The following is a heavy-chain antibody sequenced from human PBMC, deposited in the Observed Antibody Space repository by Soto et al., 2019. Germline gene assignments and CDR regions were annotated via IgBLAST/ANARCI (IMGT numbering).Heavy chain of an antibody. V-gene: IGHV1-18*01. Sequence: AEVTCDESRSTGTSYCLLWLREVPGQGLEWMGWISAYNGNTNYAQKLQGRVTMTTDTSTSTAYMELRSLRSDDTAVYYCASEYSSSWYYFDYWGQGTLVHVFS. CDR3: ASEYSSSWYYFDY. D-gene: IGHD6-13*01. J-gene: IGHJ4*02. CDR2: ISAYNGNT. CDR1: RSTGTSYC.